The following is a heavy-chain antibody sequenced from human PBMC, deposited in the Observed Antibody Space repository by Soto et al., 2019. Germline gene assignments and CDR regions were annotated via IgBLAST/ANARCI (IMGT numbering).Heavy chain of an antibody. V-gene: IGHV1-69*13. CDR1: GGTFSSYA. Sequence: GASVKVSCKASGGTFSSYAISWVRQAPGQGLEWMGGIIPIFGTANYAQKFQGRVTITADESTSTAYMELSSLRSEDTAVYYCARALPSYCSSTSCYWWFDPWGQGTLVTVSS. J-gene: IGHJ5*02. D-gene: IGHD2-2*01. CDR3: ARALPSYCSSTSCYWWFDP. CDR2: IIPIFGTA.